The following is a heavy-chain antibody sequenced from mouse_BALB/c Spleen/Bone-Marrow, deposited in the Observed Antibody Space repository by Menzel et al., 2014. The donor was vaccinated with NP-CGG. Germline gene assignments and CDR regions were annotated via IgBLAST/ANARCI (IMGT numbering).Heavy chain of an antibody. CDR1: GFNIKDTY. D-gene: IGHD1-1*01. V-gene: IGHV14-3*02. CDR3: AKYYYGNSLFAY. CDR2: IDPANGNT. J-gene: IGHJ3*01. Sequence: VQLKQSGAELVKPGASVKLSCTASGFNIKDTYMHWVKQRPEQGLEWIGGIDPANGNTKYDPKFQGKATITADTSSNTAYLQLSSLTSEDTAVYYCAKYYYGNSLFAYWGQGTLVTVSA.